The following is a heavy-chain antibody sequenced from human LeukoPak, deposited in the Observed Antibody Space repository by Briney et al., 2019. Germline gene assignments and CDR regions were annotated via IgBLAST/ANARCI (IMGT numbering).Heavy chain of an antibody. Sequence: GASVKVSCKVSGYTLTELSMHWVRQAPGKGLEWMGWMNPNSGNTGYAQKFQGRVTMTRNTSISTAYMELSSLRSEDTAVYYCARGNYATLGTWFDPWGQGTLVTVSS. D-gene: IGHD1-7*01. CDR3: ARGNYATLGTWFDP. CDR1: GYTLTELS. V-gene: IGHV1-8*01. J-gene: IGHJ5*02. CDR2: MNPNSGNT.